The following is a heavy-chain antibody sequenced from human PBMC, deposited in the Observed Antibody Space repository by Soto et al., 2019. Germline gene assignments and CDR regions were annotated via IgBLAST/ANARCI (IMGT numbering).Heavy chain of an antibody. CDR2: ISGSGGST. CDR3: AKDQRVITFGGVIALPDY. Sequence: PGGSLRLSCAAPGFTFSSYAMSWVRQAPGKGLEWVSAISGSGGSTYYADSVKGRFTISRDNSKNTLYLQMNSLRAEDTAVYYCAKDQRVITFGGVIALPDYWGQGTLVTVSS. V-gene: IGHV3-23*01. J-gene: IGHJ4*02. CDR1: GFTFSSYA. D-gene: IGHD3-16*02.